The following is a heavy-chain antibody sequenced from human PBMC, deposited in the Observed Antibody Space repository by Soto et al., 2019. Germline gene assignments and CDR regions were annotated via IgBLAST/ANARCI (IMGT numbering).Heavy chain of an antibody. CDR1: GYSFAGYW. Sequence: GESLKISCKGSGYSFAGYWITWVRQKPGKGLEWMGRIDPSDSQTYYSPSFRGHVTISVTKSITTVFLQRSSLRASDTAMYYCARQIYDSDTGPNFQYYFDSWGQGTPVTVSS. CDR2: IDPSDSQT. D-gene: IGHD3-22*01. J-gene: IGHJ4*02. CDR3: ARQIYDSDTGPNFQYYFDS. V-gene: IGHV5-10-1*01.